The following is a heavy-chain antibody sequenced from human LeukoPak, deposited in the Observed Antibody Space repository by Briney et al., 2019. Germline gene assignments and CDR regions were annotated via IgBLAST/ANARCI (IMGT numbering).Heavy chain of an antibody. CDR1: GYTFTGYY. V-gene: IGHV1-2*02. J-gene: IGHJ6*03. CDR2: INPNSGGT. Sequence: GASVKVSCKASGYTFTGYYMHWVRQAPGQGLEWMGWINPNSGGTNYAQKFQGRVTMTRDTSISTAYMELSRLRSDDTAVYYCARERDVTLLNYYNYMDVWGKGTTVTVSS. D-gene: IGHD5-24*01. CDR3: ARERDVTLLNYYNYMDV.